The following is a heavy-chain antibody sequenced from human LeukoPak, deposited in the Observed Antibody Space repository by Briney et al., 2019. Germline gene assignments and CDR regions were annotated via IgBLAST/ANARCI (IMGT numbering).Heavy chain of an antibody. CDR1: GYTFTSYD. D-gene: IGHD3-10*01. Sequence: ASVKVSCKASGYTFTSYDINWLRQAPGQGLEWMGWMNPTSGHTGYVQKFQGRITMTRDTSVSTAYLELNSLTSDDTAVYYRARSHVGVRKKHDLWGQGTLAIVSS. CDR3: ARSHVGVRKKHDL. J-gene: IGHJ5*02. CDR2: MNPTSGHT. V-gene: IGHV1-8*01.